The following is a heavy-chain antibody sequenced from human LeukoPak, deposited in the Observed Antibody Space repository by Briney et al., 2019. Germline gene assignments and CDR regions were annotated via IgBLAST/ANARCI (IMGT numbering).Heavy chain of an antibody. CDR1: GFTFSSYS. V-gene: IGHV3-23*01. Sequence: PGGSLRLSCAASGFTFSSYSMNWVRQAPGKGLEWVSAISGSGGSTYYADSVKGRFTISRDNSKNTLYLQMNSLRAEDTAVYYCAKDSGSGSYPNWFDPWGQGTLVTVSS. J-gene: IGHJ5*02. CDR2: ISGSGGST. CDR3: AKDSGSGSYPNWFDP. D-gene: IGHD6-19*01.